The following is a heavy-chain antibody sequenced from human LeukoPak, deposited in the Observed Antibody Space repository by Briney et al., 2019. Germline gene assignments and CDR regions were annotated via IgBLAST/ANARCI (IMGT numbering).Heavy chain of an antibody. D-gene: IGHD4-17*01. CDR1: GGSISTYY. CDR2: IQYRGNA. CDR3: ARVGGLTTFD. V-gene: IGHV4-59*01. Sequence: PSETLSLTCTVSGGSISTYYWTWIRQPPGKGLEWIGYIQYRGNADYNPSLKSRVTISLDTSNNQCSLRLTSVTAADTAMYYCARVGGLTTFDWGQGTLVTVSS. J-gene: IGHJ4*02.